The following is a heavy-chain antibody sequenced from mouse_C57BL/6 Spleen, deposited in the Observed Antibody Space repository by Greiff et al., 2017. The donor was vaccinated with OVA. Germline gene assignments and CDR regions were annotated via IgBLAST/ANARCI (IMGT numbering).Heavy chain of an antibody. D-gene: IGHD1-1*01. CDR3: ARVCSSYSYAMDY. Sequence: QVQLQQSGAELVRPGTSVKVSCKASGYAFTNYLIEWVKQRPGQGLEWIGVINPGSGGTNYNEKFKGKATLTADKSSSTAYMQLSLLTSADSAVYFCARVCSSYSYAMDYWVQGTSVTVSS. J-gene: IGHJ4*01. V-gene: IGHV1-54*01. CDR2: INPGSGGT. CDR1: GYAFTNYL.